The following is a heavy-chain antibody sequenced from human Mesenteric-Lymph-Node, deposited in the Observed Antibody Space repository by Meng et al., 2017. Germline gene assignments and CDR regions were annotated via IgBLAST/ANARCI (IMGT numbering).Heavy chain of an antibody. J-gene: IGHJ3*02. CDR2: ISAYNGNT. V-gene: IGHV1-18*01. Sequence: ASVKVSCKASGYTFTSYGISWVRQAPGQGLEWMGWISAYNGNTNYAQKLQGRVTMTTDTSTSTAYMELRSLRSDDTAVYYCARAPHSSGWYYTTGDAFDIWGQGTMVTVSS. D-gene: IGHD6-19*01. CDR1: GYTFTSYG. CDR3: ARAPHSSGWYYTTGDAFDI.